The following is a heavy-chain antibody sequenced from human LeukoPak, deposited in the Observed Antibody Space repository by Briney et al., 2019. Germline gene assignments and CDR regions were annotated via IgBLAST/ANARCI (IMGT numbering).Heavy chain of an antibody. CDR2: INPNSGGT. CDR1: GYTFTGYY. D-gene: IGHD6-19*01. J-gene: IGHJ3*02. V-gene: IGHV1-2*02. Sequence: GASVKVSCKASGYTFTGYYMHWVRQAPGQGLEWMGWINPNSGGTNYAQKFQGRVTMTRDTSISTAYMELSRLRSDDTAVYYCARRVSGWYADAFDIWGQGTMVTVSS. CDR3: ARRVSGWYADAFDI.